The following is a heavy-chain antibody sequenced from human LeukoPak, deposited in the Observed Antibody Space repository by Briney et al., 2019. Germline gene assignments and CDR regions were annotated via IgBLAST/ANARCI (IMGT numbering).Heavy chain of an antibody. D-gene: IGHD3-10*01. CDR1: GGSFSGYY. CDR2: IYHSGGT. J-gene: IGHJ4*02. Sequence: SETLSLTCAAYGGSFSGYYWSWVRQPPGKGLEWIGEIYHSGGTNYNPSLKSRVTISVDKSKNQFSLKLSSVTAADTAVYDCASSREGMVRGAMGYWGQGTLVTVSS. V-gene: IGHV4-34*01. CDR3: ASSREGMVRGAMGY.